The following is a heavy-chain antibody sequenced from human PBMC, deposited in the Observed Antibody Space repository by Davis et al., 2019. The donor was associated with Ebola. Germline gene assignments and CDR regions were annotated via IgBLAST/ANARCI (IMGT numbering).Heavy chain of an antibody. Sequence: GESLKISCAASGFTFSSYGMHWVRQAPGKGLEWVAVISYDGSNKYYADSVKGRFTISRDNSKNTLYLQMNSLRAEDTAVYYCAKPGYCSGGSCYPWGQGTLVTVSS. CDR2: ISYDGSNK. CDR1: GFTFSSYG. D-gene: IGHD2-15*01. J-gene: IGHJ5*02. CDR3: AKPGYCSGGSCYP. V-gene: IGHV3-30*18.